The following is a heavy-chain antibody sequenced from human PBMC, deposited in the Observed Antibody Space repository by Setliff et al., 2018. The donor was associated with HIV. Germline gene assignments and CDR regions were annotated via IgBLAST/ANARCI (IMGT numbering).Heavy chain of an antibody. CDR3: ASAGPYCGDDCPYNWLTP. Sequence: SETLSLTCTVSSDSISSSYWTWIRQPPGQGLEWIGYVHHSGSTKYNASLRSRVTMSVDTSKNLFSLTLRSVTAADTAVSYCASAGPYCGDDCPYNWLTPWGQGTLVTVSS. CDR2: VHHSGST. D-gene: IGHD2-21*02. J-gene: IGHJ5*02. CDR1: SDSISSSY. V-gene: IGHV4-59*01.